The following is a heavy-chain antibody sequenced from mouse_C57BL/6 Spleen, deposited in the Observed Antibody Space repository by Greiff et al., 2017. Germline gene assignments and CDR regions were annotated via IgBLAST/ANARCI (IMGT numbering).Heavy chain of an antibody. J-gene: IGHJ3*01. CDR1: GFNIKDYY. V-gene: IGHV14-2*01. Sequence: EVKLVESGAELVKPGASVKLSCTASGFNIKDYYMHWVKQRTEQGLAWIGRIDPEDGETKYAPKFQGKATITADTSSNTAYLQLSSLTSEDTAVYYCASPRYGTSWFAYWGQGTLVTVSA. D-gene: IGHD1-1*01. CDR2: IDPEDGET. CDR3: ASPRYGTSWFAY.